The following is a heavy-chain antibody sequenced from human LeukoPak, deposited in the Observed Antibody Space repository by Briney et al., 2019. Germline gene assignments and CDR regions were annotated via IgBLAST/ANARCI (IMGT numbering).Heavy chain of an antibody. V-gene: IGHV1-2*02. J-gene: IGHJ4*02. D-gene: IGHD6-19*01. CDR2: INPNSGGT. CDR1: GYTFTGCY. CDR3: ASGSSLDGSSGWPTHYY. Sequence: ASVKVSCTASGYTFTGCYMHWVRQAPGQGLEWMGWINPNSGGTHYAQKFQDRVTMTRDTSISTAYMELSSLRSDDTALYYCASGSSLDGSSGWPTHYYWGQGALVTVSS.